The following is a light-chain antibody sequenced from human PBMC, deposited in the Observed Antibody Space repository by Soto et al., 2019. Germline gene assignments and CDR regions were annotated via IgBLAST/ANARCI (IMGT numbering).Light chain of an antibody. CDR2: EVS. CDR1: SSDVGGYNY. CDR3: SSYAGSTVV. J-gene: IGLJ2*01. V-gene: IGLV2-8*01. Sequence: QSALTQPPSASGSPGQSVTISCTGTSSDVGGYNYVSWYQQHPGKAPKLMIYEVSKRPSGVPDRFSGSKSGNTASLTVSGLQAEDEADYDASSYAGSTVVFGGGTKLTVL.